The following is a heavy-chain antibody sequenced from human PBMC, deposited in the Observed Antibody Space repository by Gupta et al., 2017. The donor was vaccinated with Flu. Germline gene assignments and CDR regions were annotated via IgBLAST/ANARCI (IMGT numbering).Heavy chain of an antibody. Sequence: RLVESGGGLVQPGGSMRLSCVVSGFTFSEHYMDWFRQAPGKGLEWVGRIRNKANSYTTEYAASVKDRFTITRDDSKSSLYLQMNSLKNEDTAVYYCSRGETGPSAPGRNDCWGQGTLVTVSS. CDR1: GFTFSEHY. CDR2: IRNKANSYTT. D-gene: IGHD6-13*01. V-gene: IGHV3-72*01. CDR3: SRGETGPSAPGRNDC. J-gene: IGHJ4*02.